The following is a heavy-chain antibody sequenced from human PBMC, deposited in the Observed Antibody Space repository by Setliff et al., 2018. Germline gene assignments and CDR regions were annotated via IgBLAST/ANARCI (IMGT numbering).Heavy chain of an antibody. V-gene: IGHV3-23*01. J-gene: IGHJ6*03. Sequence: GESLTISCVASGFTFSSYAMNWVRQAPGKGLEWVSGITGSGAGTYYADSVEGRFTISRDNSDNTLYLEMISPRAEDTAVYYCAKGGGGNYDSSAIGYYYYYYYMDVWGKGTTVTVSS. CDR1: GFTFSSYA. D-gene: IGHD3-22*01. CDR2: ITGSGAGT. CDR3: AKGGGGNYDSSAIGYYYYYYYMDV.